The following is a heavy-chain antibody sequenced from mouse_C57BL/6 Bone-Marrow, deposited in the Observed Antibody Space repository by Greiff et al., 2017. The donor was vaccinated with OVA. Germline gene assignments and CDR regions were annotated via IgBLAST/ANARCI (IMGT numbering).Heavy chain of an antibody. D-gene: IGHD2-13*01. CDR2: INPSSGYT. CDR3: AREVNFGFAY. Sequence: VHLVESGAELARPGASVKMSCKASGYTFTSYTMHWVKQRPGQGLEWIGYINPSSGYTKYNQKFKDKATLTADKSSSTAYMQLSSLTSEDSAVYYCAREVNFGFAYWGQGTLVTVSA. CDR1: GYTFTSYT. J-gene: IGHJ3*01. V-gene: IGHV1-4*01.